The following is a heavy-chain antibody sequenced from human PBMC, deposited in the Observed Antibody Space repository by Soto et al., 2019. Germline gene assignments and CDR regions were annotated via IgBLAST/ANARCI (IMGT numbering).Heavy chain of an antibody. J-gene: IGHJ4*02. V-gene: IGHV3-53*01. Sequence: EVQLVESGGGLIQPGGSLRLSCAASGFTVSRKYMTWVRQAPGKGLEWVSVIYSGGDTYYADSVKGRFTISRDNSKNTLYLQMTRLRAEDTAVYYCASAAVTAPDYWGQGTLVTVS. CDR1: GFTVSRKY. D-gene: IGHD2-21*02. CDR3: ASAAVTAPDY. CDR2: IYSGGDT.